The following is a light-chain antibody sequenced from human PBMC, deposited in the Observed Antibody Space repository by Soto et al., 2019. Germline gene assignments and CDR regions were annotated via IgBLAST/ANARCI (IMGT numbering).Light chain of an antibody. CDR2: GNN. Sequence: QSVLTQSPSVSGAPGQRVTISCTGSSSNIGAGYDVHWYQQLPGTAPKLLIYGNNNRPSGVPDRFSGSKSGTSASLAITGLQAEDDADYYCQSYDSSLSGSVFGGGTKLTVL. V-gene: IGLV1-40*01. CDR3: QSYDSSLSGSV. J-gene: IGLJ2*01. CDR1: SSNIGAGYD.